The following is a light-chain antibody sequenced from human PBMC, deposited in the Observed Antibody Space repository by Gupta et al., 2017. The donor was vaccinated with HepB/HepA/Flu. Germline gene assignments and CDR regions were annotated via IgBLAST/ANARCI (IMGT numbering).Light chain of an antibody. J-gene: IGKJ1*01. CDR2: GAS. CDR3: LQDYNYPWT. CDR1: QGIRND. Sequence: AIQMTQSPSSLSASLGDRVTITCRASQGIRNDLGWYQQKPGKAPNLLIYGASSLQSGVPSRFSGSGSGTDFILTISSLQPEDFATYYCLQDYNYPWTFGQGTKVEI. V-gene: IGKV1-6*01.